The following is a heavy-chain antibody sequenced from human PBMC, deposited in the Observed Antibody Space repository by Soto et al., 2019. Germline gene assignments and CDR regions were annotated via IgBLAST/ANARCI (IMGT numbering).Heavy chain of an antibody. D-gene: IGHD3-22*01. CDR2: IYYSGST. Sequence: SETLSLTCTISGGAIGSYYCSWLRQPPGKGLEWIGYIYYSGSTNYNPSLKSRVTISVDTSKNQFSLNLRSVTTADTAMYYCARHDDCDIITCSTARWFDTRGQGTLLTISS. CDR1: GGAIGSYY. CDR3: ARHDDCDIITCSTARWFDT. J-gene: IGHJ5*02. V-gene: IGHV4-59*08.